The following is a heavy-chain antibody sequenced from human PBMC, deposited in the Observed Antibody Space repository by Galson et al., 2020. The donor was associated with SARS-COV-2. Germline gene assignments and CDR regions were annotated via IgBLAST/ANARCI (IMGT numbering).Heavy chain of an antibody. CDR3: ARLAEGRRSSEGY. CDR1: IGSMTSHY. V-gene: IGHV4-59*08. J-gene: IGHJ4*02. D-gene: IGHD1-26*01. Sequence: ETSETLSLTCAVSIGSMTSHYWSWIRQAPGKGLEWIGYISYDGSTTYNPSLKSRVTISIDTSKNKCSLRLTSVTAADTALYYWARLAEGRRSSEGYWGQGSRGTVGS. CDR2: ISYDGST.